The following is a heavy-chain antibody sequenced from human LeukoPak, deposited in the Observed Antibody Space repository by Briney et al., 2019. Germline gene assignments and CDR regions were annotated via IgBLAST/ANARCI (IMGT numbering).Heavy chain of an antibody. CDR2: IHYSGKV. J-gene: IGHJ4*02. V-gene: IGHV4-39*01. CDR3: ARQSGDQSSAWYFDA. CDR1: GGSLRSSGHW. Sequence: PSQTLSLTCTVSGGSLRSSGHWWVWIRQPPGKGLEWIGSIHYSGKVYYNPSLKSRVTTSVDTSTDQFSLRLSSATAADTAIYYCARQSGDQSSAWYFDAWGQGTLVTVSS. D-gene: IGHD6-19*01.